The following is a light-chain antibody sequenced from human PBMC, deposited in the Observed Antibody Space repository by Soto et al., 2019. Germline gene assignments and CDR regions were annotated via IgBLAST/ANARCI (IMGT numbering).Light chain of an antibody. J-gene: IGKJ1*01. CDR3: QQYNSYWT. Sequence: DIQMTQSPSTLSASVGDRVTITCRASRSVSTSLAWYQKKPGKAPKLLIFDASSLESGVPSRFSGSGSGTEFTLTISSLQPDDFATYYCQQYNSYWTFGQGTKVDIK. CDR1: RSVSTS. V-gene: IGKV1-5*01. CDR2: DAS.